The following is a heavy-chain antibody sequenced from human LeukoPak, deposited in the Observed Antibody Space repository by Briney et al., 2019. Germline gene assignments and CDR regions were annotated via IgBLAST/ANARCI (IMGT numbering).Heavy chain of an antibody. CDR2: ISSSGSTI. CDR1: GFTFSSYE. V-gene: IGHV3-48*03. D-gene: IGHD1-14*01. J-gene: IGHJ4*02. CDR3: AKPIRVSVRSPEENYFDY. Sequence: GGSLRLSCAASGFTFSSYEMNWVRQAPGKGLEWVSYISSSGSTIYYADSVKGRFTISRDNAKNSLYLQMNSLRAEDTAVYYCAKPIRVSVRSPEENYFDYWGQGTLVTVSS.